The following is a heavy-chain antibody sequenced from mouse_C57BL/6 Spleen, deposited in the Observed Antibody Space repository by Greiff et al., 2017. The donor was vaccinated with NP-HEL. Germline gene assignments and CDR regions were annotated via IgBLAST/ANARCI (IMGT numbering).Heavy chain of an antibody. CDR1: GYTFTSYG. J-gene: IGHJ4*01. Sequence: DVKLQESGAELVRPGSSVKMSCKTSGYTFTSYGINWVKQRPGQGLEWIGYIYIGNGYTEYNEKFKGKATLTSDTSSSTAYMQLSSLTSEDSAIYFCARGGNWDGSRAMDYWGQGTSVTVSS. CDR3: ARGGNWDGSRAMDY. CDR2: IYIGNGYT. D-gene: IGHD4-1*01. V-gene: IGHV1-58*01.